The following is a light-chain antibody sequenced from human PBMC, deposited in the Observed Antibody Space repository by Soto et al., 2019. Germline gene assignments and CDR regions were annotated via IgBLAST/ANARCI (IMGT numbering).Light chain of an antibody. CDR1: SSNIGSNY. J-gene: IGLJ2*01. Sequence: QSVLTQPPSASGTPGQRVTISCSGSSSNIGSNYVYWYQQVPGTAPKLLIYRNNQRPSGVPDRLSGSKSGTSASLAISGLRSDDEADYYCAGWDDSLSGVVFGGGTKLTVL. CDR3: AGWDDSLSGVV. CDR2: RNN. V-gene: IGLV1-47*01.